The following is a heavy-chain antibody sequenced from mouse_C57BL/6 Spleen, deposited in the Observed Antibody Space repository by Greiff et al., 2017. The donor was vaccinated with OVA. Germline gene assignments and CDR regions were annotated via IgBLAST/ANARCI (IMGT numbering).Heavy chain of an antibody. Sequence: QVQLQQSGPELVKPGASVKISCKASGYAFSSSWMNWVKQRPGKGLEWIGRIYPGAGDTNYNGKFKGKATLTADKSSSTAYMQLSSLTSEDSAVYFCARLLSMDYWGQGTSVTVSS. D-gene: IGHD1-1*01. J-gene: IGHJ4*01. CDR1: GYAFSSSW. CDR3: ARLLSMDY. V-gene: IGHV1-82*01. CDR2: IYPGAGDT.